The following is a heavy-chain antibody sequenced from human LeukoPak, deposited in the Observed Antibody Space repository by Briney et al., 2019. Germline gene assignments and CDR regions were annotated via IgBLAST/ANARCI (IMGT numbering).Heavy chain of an antibody. CDR2: IYYSGST. D-gene: IGHD2-2*01. J-gene: IGHJ6*03. V-gene: IGHV4-39*07. CDR3: ARGPQEGYQLLSGERPGFYYYYYYMDV. Sequence: SETLSLTCTVSGGSISSSSYYWGWIRQPPGKGLEWIGSIYYSGSTYYNPSLKSRVTISVDTSKNQFSLKLSSVTAADTAVYYCARGPQEGYQLLSGERPGFYYYYYYMDVWGKGTTVTVSS. CDR1: GGSISSSSYY.